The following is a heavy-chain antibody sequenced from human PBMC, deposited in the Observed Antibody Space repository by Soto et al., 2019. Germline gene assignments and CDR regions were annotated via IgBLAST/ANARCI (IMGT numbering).Heavy chain of an antibody. D-gene: IGHD3-22*01. CDR1: GFTFSSYD. J-gene: IGHJ4*02. CDR3: ARAVVITSLFDY. CDR2: ISGTGNTI. V-gene: IGHV3-48*03. Sequence: EVQLVESGGTLVQPGGSLRLSCAASGFTFSSYDMNWVRQAPGKGLEWISYISGTGNTIYYGDSVKGRFTISRDNAKNSVYLHMDSLGAEDTAVYYCARAVVITSLFDYWGQGTLVTVSS.